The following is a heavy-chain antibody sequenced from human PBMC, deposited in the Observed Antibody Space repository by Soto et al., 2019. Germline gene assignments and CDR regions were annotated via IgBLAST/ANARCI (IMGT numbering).Heavy chain of an antibody. CDR3: ARAPVGLDIISYFDY. CDR2: SYKRDST. J-gene: IGHJ4*02. CDR1: GYSVSYFGLH. Sequence: SESLSLTCTASGYSVSYFGLHWAWLRRPPGKGVEWIIYSYKRDSTYYRRCLDSRMHMSLDATMNHYSLRLTSVTAADTAVYFCARAPVGLDIISYFDYWRQGKLVTVSS. D-gene: IGHD3-3*01. V-gene: IGHV4-30-4*01.